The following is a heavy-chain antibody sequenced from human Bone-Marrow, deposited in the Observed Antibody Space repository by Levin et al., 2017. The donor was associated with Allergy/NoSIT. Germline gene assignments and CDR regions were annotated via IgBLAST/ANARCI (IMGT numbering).Heavy chain of an antibody. Sequence: ETLSLTCAASGFTFSAYAMHWVRQAPGKGLEWVSSSNGDSRYIYYADSVKGRFTISRDNAKNSLYLQMNGLRAEDTAVYYCAREVREVVYSHDYWGQGTLVTVSS. J-gene: IGHJ4*02. CDR1: GFTFSAYA. CDR3: AREVREVVYSHDY. CDR2: SNGDSRYI. V-gene: IGHV3-21*06. D-gene: IGHD3-10*01.